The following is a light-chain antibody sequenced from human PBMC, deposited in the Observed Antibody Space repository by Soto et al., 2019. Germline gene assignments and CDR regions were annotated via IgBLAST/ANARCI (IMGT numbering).Light chain of an antibody. CDR2: DAS. CDR1: QSISSW. J-gene: IGKJ1*01. V-gene: IGKV1-5*01. CDR3: QQYNSYSWT. Sequence: DIQMTQSSSTLSASVGDRVTITCRASQSISSWLAWYQQKPGKAPKLLIYDASSLESGVPPRFSGSGSGTEFTLTISSLQPDDFATNYCQQYNSYSWTLGQGTKVDIK.